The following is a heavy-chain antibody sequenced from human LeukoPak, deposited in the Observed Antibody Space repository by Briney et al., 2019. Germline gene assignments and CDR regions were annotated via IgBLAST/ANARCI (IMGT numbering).Heavy chain of an antibody. J-gene: IGHJ6*02. CDR1: GYTFTSYD. V-gene: IGHV1-2*02. Sequence: ASVKVSCKASGYTFTSYDINWVRQAPGQGLEWMGWINPNSGGTNYAQKFQGRVTMTRDTSISTAYMELSRLRSDDTAVYYCAREIVGAVYYYGMDVWGQGTTVTVSS. D-gene: IGHD1-26*01. CDR3: AREIVGAVYYYGMDV. CDR2: INPNSGGT.